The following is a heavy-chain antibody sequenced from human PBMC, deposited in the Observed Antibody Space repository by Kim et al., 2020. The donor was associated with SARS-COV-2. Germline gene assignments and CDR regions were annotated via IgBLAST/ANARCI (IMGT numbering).Heavy chain of an antibody. D-gene: IGHD1-26*01. J-gene: IGHJ6*02. CDR1: GFTFSSYA. CDR3: ARGNSGSYLYGMDV. CDR2: ISYDGSNK. V-gene: IGHV3-30*04. Sequence: GGSLRLSCAASGFTFSSYAMHWVRQAPGKGLEWVAVISYDGSNKYYADSVKGRFTIPRDNSKNTLYLQMNSLRAEDTAVYYCARGNSGSYLYGMDVWGQGTTVTVSS.